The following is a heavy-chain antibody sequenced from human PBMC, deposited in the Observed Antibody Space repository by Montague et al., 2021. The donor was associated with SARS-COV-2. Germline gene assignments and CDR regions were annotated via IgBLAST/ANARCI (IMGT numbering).Heavy chain of an antibody. V-gene: IGHV3-11*05. CDR1: GFTFSDYY. J-gene: IGHJ3*02. D-gene: IGHD6-13*01. Sequence: SLRLSCAASGFTFSDYYMSWIRQAPGKGLEWLAYISTITNYTDYADSVKGRFTISRDNAKNSLYLQMDSLRADDTAVYYCARDQVVSSGWYLDAFDIWGQGTVVTVSS. CDR3: ARDQVVSSGWYLDAFDI. CDR2: ISTITNYT.